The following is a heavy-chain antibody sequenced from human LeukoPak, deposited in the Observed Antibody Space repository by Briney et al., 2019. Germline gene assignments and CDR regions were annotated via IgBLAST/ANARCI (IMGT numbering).Heavy chain of an antibody. J-gene: IGHJ4*02. CDR3: ARRSSIATRLFDF. CDR2: IYPGDSDT. V-gene: IGHV5-51*01. D-gene: IGHD6-6*01. Sequence: GESLQISCKGSGYSFTSYLIGWVRQMPGKGLEWMGIIYPGDSDTKYSPSFQGQVTISADKSITTTYPQWSSLKASDTAIYYCARRSSIATRLFDFWGQGTLVTVSS. CDR1: GYSFTSYL.